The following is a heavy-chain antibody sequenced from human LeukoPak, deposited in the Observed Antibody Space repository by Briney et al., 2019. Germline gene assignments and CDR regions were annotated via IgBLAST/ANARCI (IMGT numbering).Heavy chain of an antibody. CDR2: ISNFSNYI. J-gene: IGHJ4*02. V-gene: IGHV3-21*01. Sequence: GGSLRLSCAASGFTFSGYTMTWVRQAPGKGLEWVSSISNFSNYIYYTDSVKGRFTISRDNVHNSLYLQMNSLRAEDTAMYYCARGVFDYYYDSSGYYHFDYWGQGTLVTVSS. CDR3: ARGVFDYYYDSSGYYHFDY. CDR1: GFTFSGYT. D-gene: IGHD3-22*01.